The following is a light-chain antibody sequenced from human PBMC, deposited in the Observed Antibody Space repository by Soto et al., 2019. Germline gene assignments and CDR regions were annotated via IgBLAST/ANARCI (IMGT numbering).Light chain of an antibody. CDR1: QSVSSD. CDR3: QQYHNWQA. Sequence: EIVMAQSPATLSVSPGERATLSCRASQSVSSDLAWYHQKPGQAPRLLIYGASTRAPGIPARFSGSGSGTEFTLTINSLQSEDFAVYYCQQYHNWQAFGQGTPVAIK. J-gene: IGKJ1*01. V-gene: IGKV3-15*01. CDR2: GAS.